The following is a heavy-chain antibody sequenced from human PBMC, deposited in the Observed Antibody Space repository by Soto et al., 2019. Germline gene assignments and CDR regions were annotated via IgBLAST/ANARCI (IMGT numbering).Heavy chain of an antibody. Sequence: QVHLVQSGAEVKKPGASVKVSCQGSGYAFTTYGITWVRQAPGQGLEWMGWISAHNGNTNYAQKLQGRVTVTRDKSTSTAYMELRSLIYDDTAVYYCARGRYGDYWGQGALVTVSS. CDR3: ARGRYGDY. V-gene: IGHV1-18*01. D-gene: IGHD1-1*01. J-gene: IGHJ4*02. CDR2: ISAHNGNT. CDR1: GYAFTTYG.